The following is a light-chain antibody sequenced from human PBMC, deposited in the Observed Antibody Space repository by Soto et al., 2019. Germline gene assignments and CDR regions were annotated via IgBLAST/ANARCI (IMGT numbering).Light chain of an antibody. J-gene: IGKJ4*01. CDR2: GAS. CDR3: QQYGSFPLT. CDR1: QNFSSSY. V-gene: IGKV3-20*01. Sequence: ENVLTQSPGTLSLSPGEGATLSCRASQNFSSSYLAWYQQRPGQSPRLLIFGASSRAFGIPDRFSGRWSATDFTLTISRLAPEDFAMYYCQQYGSFPLTFGGGTKVEI.